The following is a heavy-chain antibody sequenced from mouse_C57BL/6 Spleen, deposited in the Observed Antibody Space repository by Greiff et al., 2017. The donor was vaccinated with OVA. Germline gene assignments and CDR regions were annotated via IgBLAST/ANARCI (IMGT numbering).Heavy chain of an antibody. CDR3: ARSTGTGAWFAY. J-gene: IGHJ3*01. V-gene: IGHV1-76*01. D-gene: IGHD4-1*01. CDR2: IYPGSGNT. Sequence: QVQLKQSGAELVRPGASVKLSCKASGYTFTDYYINWVKQRPGQGLEWIARIYPGSGNTYYNEKFKGKATLTAEKSSSTAYMQLSSLTSEDSAVYVCARSTGTGAWFAYWGQGTLVTVSA. CDR1: GYTFTDYY.